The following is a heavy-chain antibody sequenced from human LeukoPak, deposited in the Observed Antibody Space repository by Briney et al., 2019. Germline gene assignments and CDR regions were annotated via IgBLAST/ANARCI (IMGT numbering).Heavy chain of an antibody. D-gene: IGHD6-13*01. V-gene: IGHV3-48*04. J-gene: IGHJ4*02. CDR2: ISSSSSTI. CDR3: ATQYSTSWYNY. Sequence: GGSLRLSCAASGFTFSSYNMNWVRQAPGKGLEWVSYISSSSSTIYYTDSVKGRFTISRDNAKNSLYLQMNSLRAEDTAVYYCATQYSTSWYNYWGQGTLVTVSS. CDR1: GFTFSSYN.